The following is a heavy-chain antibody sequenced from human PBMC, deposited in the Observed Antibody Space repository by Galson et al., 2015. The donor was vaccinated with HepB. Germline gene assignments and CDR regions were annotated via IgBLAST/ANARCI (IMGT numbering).Heavy chain of an antibody. CDR2: IVVGSGNT. J-gene: IGHJ6*02. Sequence: SVKVSCKASGFTFTSSAVQWVRQARGQRLEWIGWIVVGSGNTNYAQKFQERVTITRDMSTSTAYMELSSLRSEDTAVYYCAAPLTNYYDSSGPYYYYGMDVWGQGTTVTVSS. V-gene: IGHV1-58*01. CDR3: AAPLTNYYDSSGPYYYYGMDV. D-gene: IGHD3-22*01. CDR1: GFTFTSSA.